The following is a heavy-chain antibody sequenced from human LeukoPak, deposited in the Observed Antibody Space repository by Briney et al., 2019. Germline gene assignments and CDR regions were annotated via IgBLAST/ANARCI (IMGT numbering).Heavy chain of an antibody. CDR1: GYTFTSYG. J-gene: IGHJ5*02. V-gene: IGHV1-18*01. CDR2: ISAYNGNT. CDR3: ARERTYGSGSYYKGFNWFDP. Sequence: ASVKVSCKASGYTFTSYGISWVRQAPGQGLEWMGWISAYNGNTNYAQKLQGRVTMTTDTSTSTAYMELRSLRSDDTAVYYCARERTYGSGSYYKGFNWFDPWGQGTLVTVSS. D-gene: IGHD3-10*01.